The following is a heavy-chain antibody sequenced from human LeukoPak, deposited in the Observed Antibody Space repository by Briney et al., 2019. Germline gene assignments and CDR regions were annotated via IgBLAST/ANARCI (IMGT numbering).Heavy chain of an antibody. CDR3: ARGTEDY. J-gene: IGHJ4*02. V-gene: IGHV3-7*01. CDR2: IKEDGSEK. D-gene: IGHD3/OR15-3a*01. Sequence: GGSLRLSCAASGFSFSNFWMNWVRQAPGKGLEWVANIKEDGSEKYHVDSAKGRFTISRDNAKSSLYLQMNSLRAEDTAVYYCARGTEDYWGQGTLVTVSS. CDR1: GFSFSNFW.